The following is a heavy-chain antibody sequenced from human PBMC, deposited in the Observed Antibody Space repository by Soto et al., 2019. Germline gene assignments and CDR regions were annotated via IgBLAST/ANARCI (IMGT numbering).Heavy chain of an antibody. J-gene: IGHJ4*02. Sequence: QVQLVESGGGLVKPGGSLRLSCVASGFTFSDYYMGWVRQAPGKGLGYISYIVTSSAYTNYADSVKGRFSISRDNAKNSLHLVMNSLRAEDSGVYYCARLRASSWYMGGYLDYWGLGTQVTVSS. V-gene: IGHV3-11*06. D-gene: IGHD6-13*01. CDR3: ARLRASSWYMGGYLDY. CDR1: GFTFSDYY. CDR2: IVTSSAYT.